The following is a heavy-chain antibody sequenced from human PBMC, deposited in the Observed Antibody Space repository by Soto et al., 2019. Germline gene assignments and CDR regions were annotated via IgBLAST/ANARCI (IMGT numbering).Heavy chain of an antibody. CDR1: GFTFRSYS. J-gene: IGHJ3*02. CDR3: ARATAPRITELRGPPSMRGFDI. Sequence: GGSLRLSCIASGFTFRSYSMTWVRQAPGKGLEWVSSIRGGNNYTSYADSVRGRFTISRDNAKNTLFLQVHSLRAEDTAVYYCARATAPRITELRGPPSMRGFDIWGQGTMVTVSS. D-gene: IGHD3-10*01. V-gene: IGHV3-21*01. CDR2: IRGGNNYT.